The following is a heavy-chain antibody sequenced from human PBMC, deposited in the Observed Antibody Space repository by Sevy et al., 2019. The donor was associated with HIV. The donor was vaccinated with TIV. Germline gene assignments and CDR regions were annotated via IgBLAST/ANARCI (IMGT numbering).Heavy chain of an antibody. CDR2: IWYDGSNK. J-gene: IGHJ6*02. CDR1: GFTFSSYG. CDR3: ARDEHDFWSGYSHGMDV. Sequence: GGSLGLSCAASGFTFSSYGMHWVRQAPGKGLEWVAVIWYDGSNKYYADSVKGRFTISRDNSKNTLYLQMNSLRAEDTAVYYCARDEHDFWSGYSHGMDVWGQGTTVTVSS. D-gene: IGHD3-3*01. V-gene: IGHV3-33*01.